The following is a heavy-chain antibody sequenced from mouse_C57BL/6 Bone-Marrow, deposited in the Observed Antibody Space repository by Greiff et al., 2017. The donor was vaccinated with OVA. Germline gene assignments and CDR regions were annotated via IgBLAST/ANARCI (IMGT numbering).Heavy chain of an antibody. CDR3: ARGTGRTYYFDY. J-gene: IGHJ2*01. D-gene: IGHD4-1*01. CDR1: GYTFTSYT. Sequence: VQLQQSGAELVRPGASVKMSCKASGYTFTSYTMHWVKQRPGQGLEWIGYINPSSGYTKYNQTFKDKATLTADKSYSTAYMQLSSLTSEDSAVYDCARGTGRTYYFDYWGQGTTRTVSS. V-gene: IGHV1-4*01. CDR2: INPSSGYT.